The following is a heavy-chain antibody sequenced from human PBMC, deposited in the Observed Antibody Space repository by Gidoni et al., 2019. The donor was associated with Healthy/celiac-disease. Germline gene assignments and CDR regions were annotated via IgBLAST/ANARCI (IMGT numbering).Heavy chain of an antibody. Sequence: EVQLVESGGGLVKLGGSLSHSCAASGFTFRSYSMNWVRQAPGKGLEWVSSISSRSSYIYNEDSVKGRFTISRDNAKNSLYLQMNSLRAEDTAVYYCAREDIAAAGPDYWGQGTLVTVSS. CDR2: ISSRSSYI. V-gene: IGHV3-21*01. CDR1: GFTFRSYS. J-gene: IGHJ4*02. CDR3: AREDIAAAGPDY. D-gene: IGHD6-13*01.